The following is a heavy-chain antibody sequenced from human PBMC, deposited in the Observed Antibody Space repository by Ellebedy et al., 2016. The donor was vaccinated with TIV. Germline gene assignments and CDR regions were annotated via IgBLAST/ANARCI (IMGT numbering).Heavy chain of an antibody. J-gene: IGHJ5*02. CDR2: IYPGDSDT. Sequence: GGSLRLXCKGSGYSFTSYWIGWVRQMPGKGLEWMGIIYPGDSDTRYSPSFQGQVTISADKSISTAYLQWSSLKASDTAMYYCARRGGSSSLSNWFDPWGQGTLVTVSS. V-gene: IGHV5-51*01. CDR3: ARRGGSSSLSNWFDP. CDR1: GYSFTSYW. D-gene: IGHD6-6*01.